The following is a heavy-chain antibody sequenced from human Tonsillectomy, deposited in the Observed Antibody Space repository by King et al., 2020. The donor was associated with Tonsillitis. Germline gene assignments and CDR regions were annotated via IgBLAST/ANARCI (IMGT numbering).Heavy chain of an antibody. Sequence: VQLVESGGGLVQPGGSLRLSCAASGFTFSSYWMYWVRHVPGKGLVWVSRINSDGSSTSSADSVKGRFTISRDNGKNRLYLQMNSLRVEDTAVYYCGRNYDCRGGSCYVRHCMDVGGQGTTVTVSS. CDR2: INSDGSST. V-gene: IGHV3-74*01. J-gene: IGHJ6*02. D-gene: IGHD2-15*01. CDR3: GRNYDCRGGSCYVRHCMDV. CDR1: GFTFSSYW.